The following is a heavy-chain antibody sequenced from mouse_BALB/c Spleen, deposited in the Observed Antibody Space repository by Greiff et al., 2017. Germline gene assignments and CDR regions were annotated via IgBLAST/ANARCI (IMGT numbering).Heavy chain of an antibody. CDR3: ARGDYDGPLAY. D-gene: IGHD2-4*01. J-gene: IGHJ3*01. CDR1: GFSLTSYG. Sequence: VMLVESGPGLVAPSQSLSITCTVSGFSLTSYGVHWVRQPPGKGLEWLGVIWAGGSTNYNSALMSRLSISKDNSKSQVFLKMNSLQTDDTAMYYCARGDYDGPLAYWGQGTLVTVSA. CDR2: IWAGGST. V-gene: IGHV2-9*02.